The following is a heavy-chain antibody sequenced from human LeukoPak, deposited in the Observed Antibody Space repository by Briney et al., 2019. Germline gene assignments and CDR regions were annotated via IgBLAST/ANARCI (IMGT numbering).Heavy chain of an antibody. V-gene: IGHV3-23*01. CDR1: GFTFSTYA. D-gene: IGHD6-19*01. CDR2: ISGGGGST. Sequence: GGSLRLSCAASGFTFSTYAMSWVRQAPGKGLEWVSVISGGGGSTYYADSVKGRFTISSDNSKNTLYLQMNSLRAEDTAVYYCARGLPIAVAGSRQAPDYWGQGTLVTVSS. CDR3: ARGLPIAVAGSRQAPDY. J-gene: IGHJ4*02.